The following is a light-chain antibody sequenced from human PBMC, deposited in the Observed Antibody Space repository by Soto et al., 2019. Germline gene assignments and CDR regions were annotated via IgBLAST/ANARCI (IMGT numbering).Light chain of an antibody. J-gene: IGKJ5*01. Sequence: EIVMSQSPATLSVSPGERATLSCRASQSVSSKLAWFEQKPGQAPSLLIYGVSTSATGVQVRFSGSGSGTDFTLTISSLEPEDFAIYYCQQRDYWQVTFGQGTRLEIK. V-gene: IGKV3-15*01. CDR3: QQRDYWQVT. CDR1: QSVSSK. CDR2: GVS.